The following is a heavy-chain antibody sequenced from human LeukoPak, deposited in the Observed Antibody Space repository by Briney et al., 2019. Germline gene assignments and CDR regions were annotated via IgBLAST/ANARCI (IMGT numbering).Heavy chain of an antibody. J-gene: IGHJ4*02. CDR1: GYTFTAYH. V-gene: IGHV1-2*02. CDR2: IYPPTGGT. Sequence: ASVKVSCKTSGYTFTAYHMHWVRQALGQGLEFVGWIYPPTGGTVLAGKFQGRVTMTRDTSIAAAYMELSGLTFDDTAVYYCVRENWYYDHWGQGTLVTVSS. D-gene: IGHD3-16*01. CDR3: VRENWYYDH.